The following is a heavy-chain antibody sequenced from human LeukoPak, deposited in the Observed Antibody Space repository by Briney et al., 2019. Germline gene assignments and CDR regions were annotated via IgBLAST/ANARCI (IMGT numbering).Heavy chain of an antibody. J-gene: IGHJ4*02. CDR3: AKDPALGLYFDY. D-gene: IGHD7-27*01. Sequence: PGGSLRLSCAASGFTFSSYAMSWVRQAPGKGLEWVSAISGSGGRTYYADSVKGRFTISRDNSKNTLYLQMNSLRAEDTAVYYCAKDPALGLYFDYWGQGTLVTVSS. CDR1: GFTFSSYA. V-gene: IGHV3-23*01. CDR2: ISGSGGRT.